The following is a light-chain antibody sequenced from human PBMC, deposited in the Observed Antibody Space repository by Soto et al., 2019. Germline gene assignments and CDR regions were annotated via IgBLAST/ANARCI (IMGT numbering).Light chain of an antibody. CDR2: DAS. J-gene: IGKJ5*01. Sequence: DIQMTQSPSSVSASVGDRVTITCRASQNIWRLLAWYQQKPGKAPELLIYDASSLQSGVPPRFSGSGSGTDFTLTISSLQPEDFATYYCQQYYSYPSITFGQGTRLEIK. CDR3: QQYYSYPSIT. CDR1: QNIWRL. V-gene: IGKV1-12*02.